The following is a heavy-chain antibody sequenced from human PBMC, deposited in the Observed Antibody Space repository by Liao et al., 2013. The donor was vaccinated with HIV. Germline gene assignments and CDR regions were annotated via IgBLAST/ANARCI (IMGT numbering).Heavy chain of an antibody. D-gene: IGHD1-26*01. V-gene: IGHV4-34*01. J-gene: IGHJ6*03. CDR2: INHSGYT. CDR3: ARGRAEWERGRYYDYYYMDV. CDR1: GGSFSNDY. Sequence: HVQLHQWGTGLLKPSETLSLTCAVYGGSFSNDYWSWVRQPPGKGLEWIGEINHSGYTNYNPSLKSRVTISVDTSKNQFSLKLTSVTAADTAVYYCARGRAEWERGRYYDYYYMDVWGKGTTVTVSS.